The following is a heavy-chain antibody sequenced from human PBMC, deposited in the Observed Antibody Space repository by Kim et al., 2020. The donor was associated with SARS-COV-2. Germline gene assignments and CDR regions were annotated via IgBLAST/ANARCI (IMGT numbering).Heavy chain of an antibody. V-gene: IGHV4-34*01. CDR2: INHSGST. CDR3: ARGFTAVGRPLGY. CDR1: GGSFSGYY. J-gene: IGHJ4*02. D-gene: IGHD6-19*01. Sequence: SETLSLTCAVYGGSFSGYYWNWIRQPPEKGLEWIGEINHSGSTNYNPSLKSRVTMSVDTSKNQFSLKLNSVTVADTAVYYCARGFTAVGRPLGYWGQGTPITVSS.